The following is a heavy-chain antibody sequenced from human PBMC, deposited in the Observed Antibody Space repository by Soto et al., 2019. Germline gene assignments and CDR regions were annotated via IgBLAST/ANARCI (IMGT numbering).Heavy chain of an antibody. V-gene: IGHV3-21*01. CDR3: ARVKRTRGYSYGYGYYYYGMDV. D-gene: IGHD5-18*01. J-gene: IGHJ6*02. CDR2: ISSSSSYI. CDR1: GVTFSSYS. Sequence: VGSLRLSCASSGVTFSSYSMNWVLHAPWKGLYWFSSISSSSSYIYYADSVKGRFTISRDNAKNSLYLQMNSLRAEDTAVYYCARVKRTRGYSYGYGYYYYGMDVWGQGTTVTVSS.